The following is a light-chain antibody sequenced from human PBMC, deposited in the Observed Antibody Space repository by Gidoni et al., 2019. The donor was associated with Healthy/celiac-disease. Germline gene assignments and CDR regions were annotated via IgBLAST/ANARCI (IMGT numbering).Light chain of an antibody. V-gene: IGKV3-20*01. CDR3: QQYGSSPRT. CDR2: GES. J-gene: IGKJ1*01. Sequence: IVFTQSPGTLSLSPGERATLSCRASQSVSSSYLAWYQQKPGQAPRLLIYGESSRATGIPDRFSGSGSGTDFTLTISRLEPEDFAVYYCQQYGSSPRTFGQGTKVEIK. CDR1: QSVSSSY.